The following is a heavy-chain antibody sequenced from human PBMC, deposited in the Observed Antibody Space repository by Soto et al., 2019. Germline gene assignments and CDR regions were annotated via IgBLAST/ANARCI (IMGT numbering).Heavy chain of an antibody. V-gene: IGHV1-46*01. J-gene: IGHJ5*02. CDR1: GYTFTSYY. CDR3: ARDSSGYQRHNWFDP. CDR2: IHPSGGST. D-gene: IGHD3-22*01. Sequence: QVQLVQSGAEVKKPGASVKVSCKASGYTFTSYYMHWVRQAPGQGLEWMGIIHPSGGSTSYAQKFQGRVTMTRDTSTSTVYMELSSLRSEDTAVYYCARDSSGYQRHNWFDPWGQGTLVTVSS.